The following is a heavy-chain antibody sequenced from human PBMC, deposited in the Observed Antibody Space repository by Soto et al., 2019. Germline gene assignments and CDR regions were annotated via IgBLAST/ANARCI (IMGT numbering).Heavy chain of an antibody. V-gene: IGHV4-59*01. D-gene: IGHD1-7*01. CDR2: ISYTGSA. CDR1: GGSINYSY. CDR3: ARVNYFDYYYGMDV. Sequence: SETLSLTCTVSGGSINYSYWTWIRQPPGKGLEWIGYISYTGSANYNASLKSRLTISVDTSKNQFSLKLSSVTAADTALYYCARVNYFDYYYGMDVWGQGTTVTVSS. J-gene: IGHJ6*02.